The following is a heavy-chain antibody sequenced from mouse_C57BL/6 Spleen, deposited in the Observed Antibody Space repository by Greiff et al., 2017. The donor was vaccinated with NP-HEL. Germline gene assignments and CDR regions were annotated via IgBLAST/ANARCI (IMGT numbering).Heavy chain of an antibody. J-gene: IGHJ2*01. D-gene: IGHD2-5*01. CDR3: ARSAYYSNYVVFDY. V-gene: IGHV5-16*01. CDR1: GFTFSDYY. Sequence: EVMLVESEGGLVQPGSSMKLSCTASGFTFSDYYMAWVRQVPEKGLEWVANINYDGSSTYYLDSLKSRFIISRDNAKNILYLQMSSLKSEDTATYYCARSAYYSNYVVFDYWGQGTTLTVSS. CDR2: INYDGSST.